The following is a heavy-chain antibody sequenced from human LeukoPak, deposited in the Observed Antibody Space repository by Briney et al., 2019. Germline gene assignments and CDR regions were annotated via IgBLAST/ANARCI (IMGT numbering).Heavy chain of an antibody. CDR1: NGSISSGNFY. D-gene: IGHD6-19*01. CDR3: ARGRGWPHYFDS. J-gene: IGHJ4*02. Sequence: SETLSLTCTVSNGSISSGNFYWGYLRQPPGKGLEWIGSIYYTGSTYYNPSLKSRITISVDTSRNQFSLNLRSVTAADTAVYYCARGRGWPHYFDSWGQGTLVTVSS. CDR2: IYYTGST. V-gene: IGHV4-39*07.